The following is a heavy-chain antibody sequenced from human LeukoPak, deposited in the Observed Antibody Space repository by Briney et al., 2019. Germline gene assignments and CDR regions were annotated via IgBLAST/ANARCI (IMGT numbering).Heavy chain of an antibody. V-gene: IGHV3-48*01. Sequence: GGSLRLSCAASGFTFSSYSMNWVRQASGKGLEWVSYISSSSSAIYYADSVKGRFTISRDNAKNSLYLQMNSLRAEDTAVYYCARDGSSWYQYYFDYWGQGTLVTVSS. CDR2: ISSSSSAI. J-gene: IGHJ4*02. D-gene: IGHD6-13*01. CDR1: GFTFSSYS. CDR3: ARDGSSWYQYYFDY.